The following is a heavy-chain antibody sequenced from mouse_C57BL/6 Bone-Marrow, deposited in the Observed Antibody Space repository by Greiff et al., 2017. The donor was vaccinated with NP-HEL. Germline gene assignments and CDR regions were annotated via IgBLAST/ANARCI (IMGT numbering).Heavy chain of an antibody. V-gene: IGHV1-19*01. J-gene: IGHJ3*01. CDR2: INPYNGCT. CDR3: ARRKTSFAY. CDR1: GYTFTDYY. Sequence: VQLKESGPVLVKPGASVKMSCKASGYTFTDYYMNWVKQSHGKSLEWIGVINPYNGCTSYNQKFKGKATLTVDKSSSTANMELNSLTSEDSAVYCCARRKTSFAYWGQGKLVTVSA.